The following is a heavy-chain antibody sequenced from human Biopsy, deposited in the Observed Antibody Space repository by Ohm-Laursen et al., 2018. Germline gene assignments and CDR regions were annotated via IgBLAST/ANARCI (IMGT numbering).Heavy chain of an antibody. J-gene: IGHJ4*02. V-gene: IGHV3-23*01. CDR1: GFTFSSYA. CDR3: ARGPSGVATIG. CDR2: TNNNGGRT. D-gene: IGHD5-24*01. Sequence: SLRLSCAASGFTFSSYAMSWVRQSPGKGLEWVSSTNNNGGRTYYTDSVKGRFTISRDSSKNTLYLQMNSLRVEDTAVYYCARGPSGVATIGRGQGTLVTASS.